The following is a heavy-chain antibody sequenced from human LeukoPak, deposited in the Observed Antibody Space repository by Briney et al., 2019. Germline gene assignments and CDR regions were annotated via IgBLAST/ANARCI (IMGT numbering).Heavy chain of an antibody. CDR3: ARVSPDSRLHWFDP. V-gene: IGHV4-59*01. CDR1: SGSISSYY. CDR2: IYYSGST. Sequence: SETLSLTCTASSGSISSYYWIWIRQPPGKGLEWIGYIYYSGSTNYNPSLKSRVTISVDTSNNQFSLKLSSVTAADTAVYYCARVSPDSRLHWFDPWGQGTLVTVSS. D-gene: IGHD1-14*01. J-gene: IGHJ5*02.